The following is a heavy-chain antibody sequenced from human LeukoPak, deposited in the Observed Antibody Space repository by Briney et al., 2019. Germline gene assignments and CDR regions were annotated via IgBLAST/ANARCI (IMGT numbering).Heavy chain of an antibody. Sequence: GGSLRLSCAASGFTFYNYAMTWVRQAPGKGLEWVSSISGSGDSTSYADSVKGRFTISRDNSKNTLYLQMNSLRAEDTAVYYCAKAARDSGSPKDYWGQGTLVTVSS. CDR1: GFTFYNYA. D-gene: IGHD3-10*01. V-gene: IGHV3-23*01. CDR2: ISGSGDST. J-gene: IGHJ4*02. CDR3: AKAARDSGSPKDY.